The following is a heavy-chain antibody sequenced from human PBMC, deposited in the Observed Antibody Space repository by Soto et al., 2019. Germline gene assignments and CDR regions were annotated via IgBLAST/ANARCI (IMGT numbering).Heavy chain of an antibody. CDR3: AHRLMGIAAARNWFDP. D-gene: IGHD6-13*01. CDR2: IYWDDDK. CDR1: GFSLSTSGVG. Sequence: QITLKESGPTLVKPTQTLTLTCTFSGFSLSTSGVGVGWIRQPPGKALEWLALIYWDDDKRYSPSLKSRLTLTTDTAKNQVVPTMTNMDPVDTATYYCAHRLMGIAAARNWFDPWGQGTLVTVSS. V-gene: IGHV2-5*02. J-gene: IGHJ5*02.